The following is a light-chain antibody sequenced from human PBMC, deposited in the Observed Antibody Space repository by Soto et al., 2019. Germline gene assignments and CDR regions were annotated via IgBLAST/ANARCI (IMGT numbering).Light chain of an antibody. CDR2: EVS. V-gene: IGLV2-14*01. CDR3: SSYTSISSLGV. Sequence: QSALTQPASVSGSLGQSITISCTGTGSDVGSYKYVSWYQQHPGKAPKLTIFEVSNRPSGVSDRFSGSKSGNTASLTISGLQAEDEADYYCSSYTSISSLGVFGTGTKLTVL. CDR1: GSDVGSYKY. J-gene: IGLJ1*01.